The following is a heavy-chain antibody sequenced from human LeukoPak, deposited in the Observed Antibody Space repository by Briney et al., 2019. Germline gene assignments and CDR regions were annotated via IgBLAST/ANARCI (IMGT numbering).Heavy chain of an antibody. CDR3: VRVKGSYFDY. CDR2: ISSSGSDI. J-gene: IGHJ4*02. Sequence: GGSLRLSCAASGFPLSSYSINWVRQAPGKGLEWVSYISSSGSDIYYVDSVKGRFTVSRDNAKNSLFLQMNSPRAEDTAVYYCVRVKGSYFDYWGQGALVTVSS. V-gene: IGHV3-48*01. CDR1: GFPLSSYS. D-gene: IGHD2-15*01.